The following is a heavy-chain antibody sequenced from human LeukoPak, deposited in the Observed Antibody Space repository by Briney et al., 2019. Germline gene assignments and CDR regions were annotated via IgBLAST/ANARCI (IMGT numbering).Heavy chain of an antibody. CDR1: GGSFSGYY. V-gene: IGHV4-34*01. CDR3: ARHVTRGGWFDP. CDR2: INHSGST. J-gene: IGHJ5*02. Sequence: SETLSLTCAVHGGSFSGYYWSWIRQPPGKGLEWIGEINHSGSTNYNPSLKSRVTISVDTSKNQFSLKLSSVTAADTAVYYCARHVTRGGWFDPWGQGTLVTVSS. D-gene: IGHD2-21*02.